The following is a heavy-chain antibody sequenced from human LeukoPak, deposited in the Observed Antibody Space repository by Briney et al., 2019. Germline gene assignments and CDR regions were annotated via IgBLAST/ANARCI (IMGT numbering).Heavy chain of an antibody. Sequence: GGTLRLSCAASGFTFSSYGMSWVRQAPGKGLEWVSAISGSGGSTYYADSVKGRFTISRDNARNSLYLQMNSLRAEDTAVYYCARVKEDYYDSSGYYFQHWGQGALVTVSS. CDR2: ISGSGGST. CDR1: GFTFSSYG. D-gene: IGHD3-22*01. CDR3: ARVKEDYYDSSGYYFQH. J-gene: IGHJ1*01. V-gene: IGHV3-23*01.